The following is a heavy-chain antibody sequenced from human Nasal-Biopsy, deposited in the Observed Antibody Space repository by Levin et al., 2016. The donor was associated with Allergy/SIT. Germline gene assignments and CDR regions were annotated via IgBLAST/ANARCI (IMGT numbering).Heavy chain of an antibody. V-gene: IGHV4-38-2*02. CDR1: GYSISNGYY. CDR2: IYYRGKM. Sequence: PSETLSLTCTVSGYSISNGYYLGWVRQPPGKGLEWIATIYYRGKMFYNPSLKSRVVISTDTSKNELYLRLRSVTAADTATYFCARDWEVANRPFGFDIWGQGTTVTVSS. J-gene: IGHJ3*02. CDR3: ARDWEVANRPFGFDI. D-gene: IGHD6-6*01.